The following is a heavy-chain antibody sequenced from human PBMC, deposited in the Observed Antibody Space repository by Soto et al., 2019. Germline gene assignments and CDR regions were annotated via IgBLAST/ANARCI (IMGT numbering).Heavy chain of an antibody. CDR2: ISESGDST. V-gene: IGHV3-23*01. CDR1: GFIFGNYM. Sequence: EVQLLESGGGLVQPGESLRLSCAVSGFIFGNYMMTWVRQAPGKGLEWVSTISESGDSTYYADSVKGRFTISRDSSKNTPYLQMDSLGAEDTAVYYCAPHVYCSGGSCHYDAFDIRGQGTMVTVSS. J-gene: IGHJ3*02. CDR3: APHVYCSGGSCHYDAFDI. D-gene: IGHD2-15*01.